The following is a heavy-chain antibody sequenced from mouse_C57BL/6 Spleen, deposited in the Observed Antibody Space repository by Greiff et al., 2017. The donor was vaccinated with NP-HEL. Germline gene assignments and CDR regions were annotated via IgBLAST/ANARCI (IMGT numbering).Heavy chain of an antibody. J-gene: IGHJ1*03. CDR3: ARSYVYWYFDV. Sequence: VKVVESGPELVKPGASVKISCKASGYAFSSSWMNWVKQRPGKGLEWIGRIYPGDGDTNYNGKFKGKATLTADKSSSTAYMQLSSLTSEDSAVYFCARSYVYWYFDVWGTGTTVTVSS. V-gene: IGHV1-82*01. CDR2: IYPGDGDT. CDR1: GYAFSSSW. D-gene: IGHD1-1*01.